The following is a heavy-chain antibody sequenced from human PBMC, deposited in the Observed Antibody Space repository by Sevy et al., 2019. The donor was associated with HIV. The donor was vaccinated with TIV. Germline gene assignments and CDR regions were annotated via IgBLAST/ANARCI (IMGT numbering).Heavy chain of an antibody. J-gene: IGHJ6*02. D-gene: IGHD2-8*02. CDR1: GDSINNGNHW. CDR2: IYRSGRS. CDR3: ARDGIRRDYWHGLDV. Sequence: SETLSLTCTVSGDSINNGNHWWSWVRQPAGKGLEWIGRIYRSGRSIMYNPSLERRVTISVDTSKNQFSLKVTSVIAADTAIYYWARDGIRRDYWHGLDVWGQGTTVTVSS. V-gene: IGHV4-61*02.